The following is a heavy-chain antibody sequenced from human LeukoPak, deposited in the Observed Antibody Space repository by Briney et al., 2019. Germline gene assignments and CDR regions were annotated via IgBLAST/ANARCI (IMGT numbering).Heavy chain of an antibody. Sequence: GGSLRLSCAASGFTFSSYARSWVPQAPGKGLKGVSAISGSGGSTYYADSVKGRFTISRDNSKNTLYLQMNRPRAEDTAVYYCAKDRGSYWRLFDYWGQGTLVTVSS. CDR1: GFTFSSYA. D-gene: IGHD1-26*01. CDR3: AKDRGSYWRLFDY. CDR2: ISGSGGST. V-gene: IGHV3-23*01. J-gene: IGHJ4*02.